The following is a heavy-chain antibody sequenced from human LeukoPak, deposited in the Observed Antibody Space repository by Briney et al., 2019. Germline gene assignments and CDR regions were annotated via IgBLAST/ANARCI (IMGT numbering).Heavy chain of an antibody. Sequence: GASVKVSCKISGYTLTELSMHWVRQAPGKGLEWMGGFDPEDGETIYAQKFQGRVTMTEDTSTDTAYMELSNLRSEGTAVYYCATSFQPMVRELHDAFDIWGQGTMVTVSS. V-gene: IGHV1-24*01. CDR3: ATSFQPMVRELHDAFDI. CDR1: GYTLTELS. J-gene: IGHJ3*02. CDR2: FDPEDGET. D-gene: IGHD3-10*01.